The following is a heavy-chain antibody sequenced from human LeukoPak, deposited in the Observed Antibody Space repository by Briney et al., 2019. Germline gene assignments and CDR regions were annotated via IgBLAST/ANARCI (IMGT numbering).Heavy chain of an antibody. V-gene: IGHV3-23*01. CDR2: LSRGGGVT. J-gene: IGHJ4*02. D-gene: IGHD2-8*01. CDR3: AKEQRIRHCSEGVCMEGYYFDY. CDR1: GFDFNMFA. Sequence: SGGSLRLSCTGSGFDFNMFAMNWVRQAPGQGLEWVSGLSRGGGVTNYADSVKGRFTISRDTSKNMVFLQVNDLRPEDTAVYYCAKEQRIRHCSEGVCMEGYYFDYWGQGSLVTVSS.